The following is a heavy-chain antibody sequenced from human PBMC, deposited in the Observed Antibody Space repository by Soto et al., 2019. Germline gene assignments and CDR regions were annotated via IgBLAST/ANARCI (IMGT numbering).Heavy chain of an antibody. V-gene: IGHV4-39*01. Sequence: SETLSLTCTVSGGPISSSSYYWGWIRQPPGKGLEWIGSIYYSGSTYYNPSLKSRVTISVDTSKNQFSLKLSSVTAADTAVYYCASQFRYNWNPNWFDPWGQGTLVTVSS. CDR1: GGPISSSSYY. J-gene: IGHJ5*02. CDR3: ASQFRYNWNPNWFDP. CDR2: IYYSGST. D-gene: IGHD1-1*01.